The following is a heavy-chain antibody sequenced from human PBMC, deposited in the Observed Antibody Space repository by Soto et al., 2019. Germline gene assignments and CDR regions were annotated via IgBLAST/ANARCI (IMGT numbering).Heavy chain of an antibody. CDR1: GGSISTSASY. J-gene: IGHJ4*02. V-gene: IGHV4-39*01. CDR2: IYYSGTS. CDR3: ASRVEGLYSGNDRYYFDY. D-gene: IGHD5-12*01. Sequence: PSETLSLTCTVSGGSISTSASYWGWIRQPPGKGLEWIGTIYYSGTSYHNPSLKSRVTISVDTSKNQFSLTLTSVTAADTAVYYCASRVEGLYSGNDRYYFDYWGQGTLVTVS.